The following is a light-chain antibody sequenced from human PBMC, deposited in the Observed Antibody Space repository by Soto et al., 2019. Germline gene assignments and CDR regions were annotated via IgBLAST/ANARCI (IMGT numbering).Light chain of an antibody. Sequence: SRAAVSLTAKERTSHSCRASQSVSSNLAWYQQKPGQPPSLLIYGASARATGIPARFSCSGSGTEFTLSFCILQSEDFVVYYCKLSDILLLSFDEGSMVDVK. CDR2: GAS. CDR1: QSVSSN. V-gene: IGKV3-15*01. CDR3: KLSDILLLS. J-gene: IGKJ2*03.